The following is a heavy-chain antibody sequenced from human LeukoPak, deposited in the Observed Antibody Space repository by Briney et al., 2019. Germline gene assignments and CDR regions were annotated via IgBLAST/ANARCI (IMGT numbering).Heavy chain of an antibody. V-gene: IGHV3-15*01. Sequence: NPGGSLRLSCAASGFTFSNAWMSWVRQAPGKGLEWVGRIKCNTDGETTDYAAPVKGRFTISRDDSKNTLYLQMNSLKTEDTAVYYCTTDGAVGAAYWGQGTLVTVSS. CDR2: IKCNTDGETT. CDR3: TTDGAVGAAY. CDR1: GFTFSNAW. J-gene: IGHJ4*02. D-gene: IGHD1-26*01.